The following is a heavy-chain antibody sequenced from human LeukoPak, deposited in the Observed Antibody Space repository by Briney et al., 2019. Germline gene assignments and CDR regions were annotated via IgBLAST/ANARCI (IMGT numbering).Heavy chain of an antibody. CDR3: ASLTTADAFDI. CDR1: GGSISSYY. Sequence: SETLSLTCGVSGGSISSYYWAWIRQAPGKGLEWIGYIYYAGSTNYNPSLKSRVTISVDTSKNQLSLKLSSVTAADTAVFYCASLTTADAFDIWGQGTMVTVSS. J-gene: IGHJ3*02. V-gene: IGHV4-59*01. CDR2: IYYAGST. D-gene: IGHD3-22*01.